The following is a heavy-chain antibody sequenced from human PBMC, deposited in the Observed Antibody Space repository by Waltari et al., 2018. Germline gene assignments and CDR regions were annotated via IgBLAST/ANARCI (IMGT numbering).Heavy chain of an antibody. Sequence: EVHLVESGGGLVQPGGSLRLSCSASGFTFSRHWMTWVRQAPGKGLEGVANIKEDESEKDYVDSVNGRFTIARDNSKNTVYLQMDSLRAEDTATYYCTKNTWAEAGSDWGQGILVTVSS. CDR2: IKEDESEK. V-gene: IGHV3-7*01. CDR1: GFTFSRHW. CDR3: TKNTWAEAGSD. D-gene: IGHD6-19*01. J-gene: IGHJ4*02.